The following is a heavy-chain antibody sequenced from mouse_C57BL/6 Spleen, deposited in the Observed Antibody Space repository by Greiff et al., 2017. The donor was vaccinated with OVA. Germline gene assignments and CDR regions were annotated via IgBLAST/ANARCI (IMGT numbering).Heavy chain of an antibody. J-gene: IGHJ1*03. CDR3: AREGLGRYFDV. V-gene: IGHV5-16*01. Sequence: EVKLMESEGGLVQPGSSMTLSCTASGYTFSDYYMDWVSQVPEKGLEWVAYINYDGSSSYYLDSLQSRFIISRDKAKNILYLQMSSLKSEDTATYYCAREGLGRYFDVWGTGTTVTVSS. CDR2: INYDGSSS. CDR1: GYTFSDYY. D-gene: IGHD4-1*01.